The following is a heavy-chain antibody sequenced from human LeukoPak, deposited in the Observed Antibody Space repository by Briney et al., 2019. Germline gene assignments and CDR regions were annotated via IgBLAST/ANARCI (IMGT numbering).Heavy chain of an antibody. D-gene: IGHD5-24*01. Sequence: ASVKVSCKASGYTFTSYGISWVRQAPGQGLEWMGLINPGGDNTNYAQNFQGRVTMTRDTSTSTVYMELSSLRSEDTAVYFCARVRDGYNDAYDTWGQGTVVTVSS. V-gene: IGHV1-46*01. CDR2: INPGGDNT. CDR3: ARVRDGYNDAYDT. CDR1: GYTFTSYG. J-gene: IGHJ3*02.